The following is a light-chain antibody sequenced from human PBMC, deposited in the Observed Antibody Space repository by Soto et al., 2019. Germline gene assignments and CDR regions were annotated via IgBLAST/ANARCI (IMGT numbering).Light chain of an antibody. Sequence: AIPLTQSPSSLYASVGDRVTITCRASQGISSALAWYQQKPGKAPKLLIYDASSLESGVPSRFSGSGSGTDFPLTIRSLQPEDFATYYCQQFNSYPPTWTVGQGTKVEIK. CDR1: QGISSA. CDR2: DAS. CDR3: QQFNSYPPTWT. J-gene: IGKJ1*01. V-gene: IGKV1-13*02.